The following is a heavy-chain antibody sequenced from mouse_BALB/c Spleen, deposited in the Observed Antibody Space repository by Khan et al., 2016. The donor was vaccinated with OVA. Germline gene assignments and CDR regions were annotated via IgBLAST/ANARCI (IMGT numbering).Heavy chain of an antibody. CDR1: GYIFTTYW. CDR2: IYPGTGNT. D-gene: IGHD3-2*02. V-gene: IGHV1-76*01. Sequence: QVQLKQSGAELVRPGASVKLSCKTSGYIFTTYWIHWVKQRSGQGLEWIARIYPGTGNTYYSANFKGKATLTADNSSSTAYMQFSSLKSEDSAVYFCAREEALYYFEYWGQGTTLHVPS. CDR3: AREEALYYFEY. J-gene: IGHJ2*01.